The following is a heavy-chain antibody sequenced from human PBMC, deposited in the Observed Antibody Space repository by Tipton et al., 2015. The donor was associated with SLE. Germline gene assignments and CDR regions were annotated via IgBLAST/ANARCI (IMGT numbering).Heavy chain of an antibody. CDR3: ARVVTVGAAHYYDIDV. J-gene: IGHJ6*02. CDR1: GDSITSDIYY. V-gene: IGHV4-39*07. CDR2: VNDSGTT. Sequence: TLSLTCFVSGDSITSDIYYWGVIRQPPGKGLEWIGSVNDSGTTHYNPSLKSRVTMSVDTSKTQFSLKLGSLTAADTAVYYCARVVTVGAAHYYDIDVWGQGTRVTVSS. D-gene: IGHD2-21*02.